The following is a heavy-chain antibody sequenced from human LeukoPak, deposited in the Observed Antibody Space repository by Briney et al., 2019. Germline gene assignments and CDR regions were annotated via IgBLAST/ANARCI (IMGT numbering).Heavy chain of an antibody. CDR2: IYYSGST. V-gene: IGHV4-59*01. D-gene: IGHD5-24*01. CDR1: GGSISSYY. Sequence: PSETLSLTCTVSGGSISSYYWSWIRQPPGKGLEWIGYIYYSGSTNYNPSLKSRVTISVDTSKNQFSLKLGSVTAADTAVYYCARAGDGYNYGGFDYWGQGTLVTVSS. CDR3: ARAGDGYNYGGFDY. J-gene: IGHJ4*02.